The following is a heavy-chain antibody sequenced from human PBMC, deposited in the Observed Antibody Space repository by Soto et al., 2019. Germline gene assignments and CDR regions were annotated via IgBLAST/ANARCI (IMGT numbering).Heavy chain of an antibody. CDR3: AAGPSDTAMPHTHHYFDY. D-gene: IGHD5-18*01. J-gene: IGHJ4*02. V-gene: IGHV4-4*02. Sequence: PSETLSLTCAVSGGSISSSNWCSWVRQPPGKELEWIGEIYHSGSTNYNPSLKSRVTISVNTSKNQFSLKLSSVTAADAAVYYCAAGPSDTAMPHTHHYFDYWGQGTLVTVSS. CDR2: IYHSGST. CDR1: GGSISSSNW.